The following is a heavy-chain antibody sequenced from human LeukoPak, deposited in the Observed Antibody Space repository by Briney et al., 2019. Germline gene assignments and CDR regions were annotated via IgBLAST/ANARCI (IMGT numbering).Heavy chain of an antibody. Sequence: PGGSLRLSCAASGFTFSIYAMTGVRQAPGKGLWWVSAIIGIGVSTYYADSVKGRFTISRDNSKNTLFLQINSLRAEDTAVYYCAKRRGLELLYXXYXDVXXXGTTVTVXS. CDR1: GFTFSIYA. CDR2: IIGIGVST. V-gene: IGHV3-23*01. J-gene: IGHJ6*03. D-gene: IGHD1-7*01. CDR3: AKRRGLELLYXXYXDV.